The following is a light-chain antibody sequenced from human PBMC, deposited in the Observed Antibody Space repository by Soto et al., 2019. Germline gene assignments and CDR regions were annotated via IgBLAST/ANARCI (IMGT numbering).Light chain of an antibody. V-gene: IGLV2-23*01. J-gene: IGLJ2*01. CDR3: SSYADGVV. CDR1: NYNL. Sequence: QSALTQPASVSGSPGQSITISCPNYNLVSWYQHHPGKAPKLMIYEGSNRPSGVSDRYFGSKSGNTASLTISGLQAEDEADYYCSSYADGVVFGGGTKLTVL. CDR2: EGS.